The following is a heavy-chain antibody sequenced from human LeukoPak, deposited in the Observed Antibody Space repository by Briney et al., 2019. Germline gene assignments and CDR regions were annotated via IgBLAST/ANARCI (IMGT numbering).Heavy chain of an antibody. Sequence: GGTLRLSCAASGFTFSGYGMSWVRQAPGKGLEWVSAISGSGDSTYYADSVEGRFTISRDNSKNTLYLQMNSLRAEDTAVYYCAKDLYYDFWSGTPDDAFDIWGQGTMVTVSS. D-gene: IGHD3-3*01. V-gene: IGHV3-23*01. CDR2: ISGSGDST. CDR3: AKDLYYDFWSGTPDDAFDI. CDR1: GFTFSGYG. J-gene: IGHJ3*02.